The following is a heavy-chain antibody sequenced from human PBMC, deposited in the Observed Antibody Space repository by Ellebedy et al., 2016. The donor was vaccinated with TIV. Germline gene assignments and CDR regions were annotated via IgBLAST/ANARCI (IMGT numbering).Heavy chain of an antibody. D-gene: IGHD5-12*01. V-gene: IGHV1-3*01. CDR1: GYTFTSYA. CDR3: ARDPYQMATIRGYFDY. J-gene: IGHJ4*02. CDR2: INAGNGNT. Sequence: ASVKVSCKASGYTFTSYAMHWVRQAPGQRLEWMGWINAGNGNTKYSQKFQGRVTITRDTSASTAYMELSSLRSEDTAVYYRARDPYQMATIRGYFDYWGQGTLVTVSS.